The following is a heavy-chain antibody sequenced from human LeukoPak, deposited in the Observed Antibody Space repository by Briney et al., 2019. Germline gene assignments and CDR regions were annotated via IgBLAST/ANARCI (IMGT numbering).Heavy chain of an antibody. V-gene: IGHV4-38-2*02. Sequence: SETLSLTCTVSGGSISSYYWGWIRQPPGKGLEWIGTIYHSGSTYYNPSLESRVTISVDTSKNQFSLKLGSVTATDTALYYCARAKAAVGRLFDYWGQGTLVTVSS. J-gene: IGHJ4*02. CDR3: ARAKAAVGRLFDY. CDR1: GGSISSYY. D-gene: IGHD6-13*01. CDR2: IYHSGST.